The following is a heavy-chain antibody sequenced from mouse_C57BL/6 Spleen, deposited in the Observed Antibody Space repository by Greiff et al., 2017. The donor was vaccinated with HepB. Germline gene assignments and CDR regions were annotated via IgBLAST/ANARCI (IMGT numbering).Heavy chain of an antibody. CDR3: AITTVTFSSYWYFDV. Sequence: EVQLKQSGAELVKPGASVKLSCTASGFNIKDYYMHWVKQRTEQGLEWIGRIDPEDGETKYAPKFQGKATITADTSSNTAYLQLSSLTSEDTAVYYCAITTVTFSSYWYFDVWGTGTTVTVSS. V-gene: IGHV14-2*01. D-gene: IGHD1-1*01. CDR2: IDPEDGET. J-gene: IGHJ1*03. CDR1: GFNIKDYY.